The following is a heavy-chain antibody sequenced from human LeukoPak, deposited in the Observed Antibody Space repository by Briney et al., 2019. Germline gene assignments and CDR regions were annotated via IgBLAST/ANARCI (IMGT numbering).Heavy chain of an antibody. D-gene: IGHD3-3*01. CDR2: IYYSGST. Sequence: PSETLSLTCTVSGGSISSYDWSWIRQPPGKGREWIGYIYYSGSTNYNPSLKSRVTISVDTSKNQFSLKLSSVTAADTAVYYCAGVEFLEWLPFDYWGQGTLVTVSS. CDR1: GGSISSYD. V-gene: IGHV4-59*01. J-gene: IGHJ4*02. CDR3: AGVEFLEWLPFDY.